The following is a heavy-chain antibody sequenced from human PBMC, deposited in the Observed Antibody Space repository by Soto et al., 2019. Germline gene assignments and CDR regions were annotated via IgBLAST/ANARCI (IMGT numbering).Heavy chain of an antibody. J-gene: IGHJ4*02. Sequence: ASVKVSCKASGYTFSTYDFNWVRQAPGQGLEWMGWLNPKSGMTGSAQKFQGRVTMTRDSSISTVYMELSSLRSEDTAVFFCAISGLYVTDYGGNFNYWGQGTLVTVSS. CDR2: LNPKSGMT. CDR1: GYTFSTYD. CDR3: AISGLYVTDYGGNFNY. D-gene: IGHD4-17*01. V-gene: IGHV1-8*01.